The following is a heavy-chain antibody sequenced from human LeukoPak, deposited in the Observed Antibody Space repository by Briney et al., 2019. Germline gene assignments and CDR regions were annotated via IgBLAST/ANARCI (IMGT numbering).Heavy chain of an antibody. CDR2: IKEDGSEK. J-gene: IGHJ4*02. CDR3: ASLTVTTVY. CDR1: GFTFSRSW. Sequence: GGSLRLSCAASGFTFSRSWMTWVRQAPGKGLEWVANIKEDGSEKYYVDSVKGRFTISRDNAKKSLYLQMNSLRDEDTAVYYRASLTVTTVYWGQGTLVTVSS. D-gene: IGHD4-17*01. V-gene: IGHV3-7*01.